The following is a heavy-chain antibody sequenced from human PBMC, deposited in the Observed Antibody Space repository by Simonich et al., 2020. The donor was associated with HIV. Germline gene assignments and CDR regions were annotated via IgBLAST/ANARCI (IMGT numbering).Heavy chain of an antibody. V-gene: IGHV3-30*07. D-gene: IGHD3-16*01. CDR1: GFTFSSYA. CDR2: ISYDGSNK. CDR3: ASGGSISSVWADDY. J-gene: IGHJ4*02. Sequence: QVQLVESGGGVVQPGRSLRLSCAASGFTFSSYAMHWVRQAPGKGRGWVAVISYDGSNKYYADSVKGRFTISRDNSKNTLYLQMNSLRAEDTAVYYCASGGSISSVWADDYWGQGTLVTVSS.